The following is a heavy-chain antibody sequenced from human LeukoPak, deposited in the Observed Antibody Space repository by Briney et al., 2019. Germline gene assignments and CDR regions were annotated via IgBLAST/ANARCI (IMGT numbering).Heavy chain of an antibody. V-gene: IGHV3-74*01. CDR3: AGPYYGTGYYMDV. CDR2: INSDGSST. J-gene: IGHJ6*03. Sequence: GGSLRLSCAASGFTFSSYWMHWVRQAPGKGLVWVSRINSDGSSTSYADSVKGRFTISRDNAKNTLYLQMNSLRAEDTAVYYCAGPYYGTGYYMDVWGKGTTVTISS. D-gene: IGHD3-16*01. CDR1: GFTFSSYW.